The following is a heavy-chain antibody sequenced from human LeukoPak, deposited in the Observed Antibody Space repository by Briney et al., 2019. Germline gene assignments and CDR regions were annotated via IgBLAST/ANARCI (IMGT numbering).Heavy chain of an antibody. D-gene: IGHD2-15*01. CDR3: ARQVVVVVAAPQNWFDP. J-gene: IGHJ5*02. CDR1: GYTFTSYA. Sequence: ASVKVSCKASGYTFTSYAMHWVRQAPGQRLEWMGWINAGNGNTKYSQKFQGRVTITADESTSTAYMELSSLRSEDTAVYYCARQVVVVVAAPQNWFDPWGQGTLVTVSS. V-gene: IGHV1-3*01. CDR2: INAGNGNT.